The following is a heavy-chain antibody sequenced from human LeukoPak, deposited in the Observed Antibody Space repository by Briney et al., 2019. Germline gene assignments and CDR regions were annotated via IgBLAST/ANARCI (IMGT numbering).Heavy chain of an antibody. Sequence: GASVKVSCKASGYTFTSYAMNWVRQAPGQGLEWMGWINTNTGNPTYAQGFTGRFVFSLDTSVSTAYLQISSLKAEDTAVYYCARGDCTSCETYDAFDIWGQGTMVTVSS. CDR3: ARGDCTSCETYDAFDI. CDR1: GYTFTSYA. V-gene: IGHV7-4-1*02. D-gene: IGHD2-2*01. J-gene: IGHJ3*02. CDR2: INTNTGNP.